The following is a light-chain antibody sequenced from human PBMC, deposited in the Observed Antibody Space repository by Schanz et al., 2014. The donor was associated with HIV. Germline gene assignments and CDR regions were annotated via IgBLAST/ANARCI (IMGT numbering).Light chain of an antibody. CDR3: GTWDNSLNPFV. Sequence: QSVLTQPPSVSAAAGQKVTISCSGGSSNIENNYVSWYQQFPGTAPKLLIYDNNKRPSEIPDRFSASKSGTSATLGITGLQSGDEADYYCGTWDNSLNPFVFGTGTKLTVL. J-gene: IGLJ1*01. V-gene: IGLV1-51*01. CDR1: SSNIENNY. CDR2: DNN.